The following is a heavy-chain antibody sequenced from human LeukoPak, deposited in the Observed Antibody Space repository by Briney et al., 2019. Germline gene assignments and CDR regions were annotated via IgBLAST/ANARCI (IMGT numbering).Heavy chain of an antibody. CDR3: ARVVGGKTYYDFWSGYPTNYGMDV. CDR2: IYYSGST. D-gene: IGHD3-3*01. CDR1: GGSFSGYY. Sequence: SETLSLTCAVYGGSFSGYYWSWIRQPPGKGLEWIGYIYYSGSTNYNPSLKSRVTISVDTSKNQFSLKLSSVTAADTAVYYCARVVGGKTYYDFWSGYPTNYGMDVWGQGTTVTVSS. J-gene: IGHJ6*02. V-gene: IGHV4-59*01.